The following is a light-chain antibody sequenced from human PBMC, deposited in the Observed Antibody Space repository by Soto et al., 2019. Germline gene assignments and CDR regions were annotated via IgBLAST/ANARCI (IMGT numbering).Light chain of an antibody. J-gene: IGKJ2*01. V-gene: IGKV3-20*01. Sequence: EDVLTQSPVTVSLSPGERVTLSCRASQSVDSSYFSWYQQKPGQAPRLLIYGTSSTASGIQDRFSGSGSGTDFTLTINRLEPEDFAVYYCQQFADSLYTFGQGTKLEIK. CDR2: GTS. CDR3: QQFADSLYT. CDR1: QSVDSSY.